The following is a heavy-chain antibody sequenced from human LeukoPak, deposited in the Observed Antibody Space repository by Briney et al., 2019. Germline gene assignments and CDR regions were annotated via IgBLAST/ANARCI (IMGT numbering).Heavy chain of an antibody. CDR2: IYYSGST. D-gene: IGHD3-10*01. CDR3: AGLDIVRGSGYGMDV. CDR1: GGSISSYY. V-gene: IGHV4-59*08. Sequence: SETLSLTCTVSGGSISSYYWSWIRQPPGKGLDWIWSIYYSGSTNYNPSLKNRVTIPADTSKNQCSLKLSSVTAADTAVYYCAGLDIVRGSGYGMDVWGQGTTVTVSS. J-gene: IGHJ6*02.